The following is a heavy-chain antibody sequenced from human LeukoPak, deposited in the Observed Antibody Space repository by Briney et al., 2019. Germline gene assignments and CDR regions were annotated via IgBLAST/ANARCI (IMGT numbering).Heavy chain of an antibody. Sequence: PSETLSLTCTVSGGSISSYYWSWIRQPPGKGLEWIGYIYYSGSTNYNPSLKSRVTISVDTSKNQFSLKLSSVTAADTAVYYCARASYYYDSSGYYPGYFDYWGQGTLVTVSS. CDR1: GGSISSYY. CDR3: ARASYYYDSSGYYPGYFDY. J-gene: IGHJ4*02. D-gene: IGHD3-22*01. V-gene: IGHV4-59*01. CDR2: IYYSGST.